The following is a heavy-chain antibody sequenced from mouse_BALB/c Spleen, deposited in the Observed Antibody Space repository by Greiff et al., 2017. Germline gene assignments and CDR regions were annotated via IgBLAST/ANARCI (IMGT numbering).Heavy chain of an antibody. CDR1: GFNIKDTY. V-gene: IGHV14-3*02. Sequence: VQLQQSGADLVKPGASVKLSCTASGFNIKDTYMHWVKQRPEQGLEWIGRIDPANGNTNYDPKFQGKATITADTSSNTAYLQLSSLTSEDTAVYYCARTRYYGSSEFDYWGQGTTLTVAS. J-gene: IGHJ2*01. CDR3: ARTRYYGSSEFDY. D-gene: IGHD1-1*01. CDR2: IDPANGNT.